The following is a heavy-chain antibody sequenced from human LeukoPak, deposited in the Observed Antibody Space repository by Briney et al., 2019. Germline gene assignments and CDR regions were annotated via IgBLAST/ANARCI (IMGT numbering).Heavy chain of an antibody. CDR1: GGSISSGGYY. CDR3: ARDFRVEYYYYYMDV. V-gene: IGHV4-30-2*01. Sequence: PSETLSLTCTVSGGSISSGGYYWSWIRQPPGKGLEWIGYIYHSGSTYYNSSLKSRVTISVDRSKNQFSLKLSSVTAADTAVYYCARDFRVEYYYYYMDVWGKGTTVTVSS. D-gene: IGHD3-3*01. CDR2: IYHSGST. J-gene: IGHJ6*03.